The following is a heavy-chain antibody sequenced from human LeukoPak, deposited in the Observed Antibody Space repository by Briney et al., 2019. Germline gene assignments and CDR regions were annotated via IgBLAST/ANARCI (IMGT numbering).Heavy chain of an antibody. CDR3: ARAWGAVAGSDY. D-gene: IGHD6-19*01. J-gene: IGHJ4*02. Sequence: GASVKVSCKASGYTFTSYDINWVRQATGQGLEWMGWMNPNSGNRGYAQKFQGRVTMTRNTSISTAYMELSSLRSEDTAVYYCARAWGAVAGSDYWGQGTLVTVSS. CDR2: MNPNSGNR. V-gene: IGHV1-8*01. CDR1: GYTFTSYD.